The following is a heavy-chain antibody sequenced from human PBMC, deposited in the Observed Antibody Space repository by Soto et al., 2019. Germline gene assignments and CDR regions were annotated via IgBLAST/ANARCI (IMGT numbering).Heavy chain of an antibody. CDR2: IYYSGST. Sequence: PSETLSLTCTVSGGSISSGGYYWSWIRQHPGKGLEWIGYIYYSGSTYYNPSLKSRVTISVDTSKNQFSLKLSSVTAADTAVYYCARDLRDYYGSGSYYDYWGQGTLVTVSS. J-gene: IGHJ4*02. D-gene: IGHD3-10*01. CDR3: ARDLRDYYGSGSYYDY. CDR1: GGSISSGGYY. V-gene: IGHV4-31*03.